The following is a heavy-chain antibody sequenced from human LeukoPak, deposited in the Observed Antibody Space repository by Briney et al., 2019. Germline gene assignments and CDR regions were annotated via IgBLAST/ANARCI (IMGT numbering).Heavy chain of an antibody. V-gene: IGHV3-7*03. CDR2: IKQDGSEK. CDR1: GFTFSSYW. Sequence: GGSPRLSCAASGFTFSSYWMSWVRQAPGKGLEWVANIKQDGSEKYYVDSVKGRFTISRDNAKNSLYLQMNSLRDEDTGVYYCAKGLRTGVGPYMGYHYYMDVWGKGATVTVSS. D-gene: IGHD3-16*01. J-gene: IGHJ6*03. CDR3: AKGLRTGVGPYMGYHYYMDV.